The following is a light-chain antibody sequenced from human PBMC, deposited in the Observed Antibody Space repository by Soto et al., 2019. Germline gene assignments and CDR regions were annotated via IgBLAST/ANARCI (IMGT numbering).Light chain of an antibody. J-gene: IGKJ1*01. CDR2: QAS. CDR3: QQYNSHWT. CDR1: QGISNR. V-gene: IGKV1-5*03. Sequence: DVQMTQSPSTLSASVGDRVTITCRASQGISNRLAWYQQKPGKAPKLLIYQASSLKSGVQSRFGGSGSGTEFTLTITSLQPDDFATYYCQQYNSHWTFGQGTKVEIK.